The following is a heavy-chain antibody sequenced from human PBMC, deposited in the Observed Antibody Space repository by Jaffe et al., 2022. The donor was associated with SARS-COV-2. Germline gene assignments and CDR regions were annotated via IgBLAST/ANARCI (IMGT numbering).Heavy chain of an antibody. D-gene: IGHD1-26*01. CDR2: ISGSGGSGGT. CDR3: ARSDLGDY. V-gene: IGHV3-23*04. Sequence: EVQLVESGGGLVQPGGSLRLSCAASGFTLSNYAMNWVRQAPGKGLKWVSSISGSGGSGGTYYTDSVKGRFTISRDNSMNTLYLQMNSLTAEDTAIYYCARSDLGDYWGQGTLVTVSS. J-gene: IGHJ4*02. CDR1: GFTLSNYA.